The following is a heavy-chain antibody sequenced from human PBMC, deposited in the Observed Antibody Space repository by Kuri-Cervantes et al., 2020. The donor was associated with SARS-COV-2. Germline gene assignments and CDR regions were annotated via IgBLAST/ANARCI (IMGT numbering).Heavy chain of an antibody. Sequence: SCTVSGGSLRSGDYYWTWVRQPPGKGLEWIGNIHYSGSAFYSPSLKSRVSMSLDMSKSQFSLKLTSVTAADTAVYYCARHRKIYDYWGGRGFFYYYMDVWGKGTTVTVSS. CDR3: ARHRKIYDYWGGRGFFYYYMDV. CDR1: GGSLRSGDYY. V-gene: IGHV4-30-4*08. D-gene: IGHD3/OR15-3a*01. CDR2: IHYSGSA. J-gene: IGHJ6*03.